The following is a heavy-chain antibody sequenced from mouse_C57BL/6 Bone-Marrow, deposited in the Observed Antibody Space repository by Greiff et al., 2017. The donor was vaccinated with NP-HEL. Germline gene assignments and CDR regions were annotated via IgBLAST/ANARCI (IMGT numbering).Heavy chain of an antibody. J-gene: IGHJ2*01. D-gene: IGHD2-9*01. CDR3: TRKRGPTMVTYFDY. V-gene: IGHV5-9-1*02. Sequence: EVNLVESGEGLVKPGGSLKLSCAASGFTFSSYAMSWVRQTPEKRLEWVAYISSGGDYIYYADTVKGRFTISRDNARNTLYLQMSSLKSEDTAMYYCTRKRGPTMVTYFDYWGQGTTLTVSS. CDR2: ISSGGDYI. CDR1: GFTFSSYA.